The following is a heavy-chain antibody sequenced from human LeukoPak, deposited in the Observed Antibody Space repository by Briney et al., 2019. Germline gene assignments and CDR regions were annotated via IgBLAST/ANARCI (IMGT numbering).Heavy chain of an antibody. J-gene: IGHJ4*02. V-gene: IGHV1-18*01. D-gene: IGHD3-3*01. Sequence: ASVKVSCKASGYTFTSYGISWVRQAPGQGLEWMGWSSGYNGNTNYAQKFQGRVTMTTDTSTSTAYMELRSLRSDDTAVYYCARRIMYYDFWSGSYFDYWGQGTLVTVSS. CDR2: SSGYNGNT. CDR1: GYTFTSYG. CDR3: ARRIMYYDFWSGSYFDY.